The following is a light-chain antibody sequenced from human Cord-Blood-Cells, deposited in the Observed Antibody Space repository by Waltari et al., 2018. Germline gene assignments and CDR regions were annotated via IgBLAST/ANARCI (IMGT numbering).Light chain of an antibody. J-gene: IGKJ3*01. CDR3: QQRSNWPPF. V-gene: IGKV3-11*01. CDR1: QSVSSY. CDR2: DAS. Sequence: EIVLTQSPATLSLSPGERATLSCRASQSVSSYLAWYQQKPGQAPRPLIYDASNRATGIPARFSGSVAGTDFTLTISSLEPEDFAVYYCQQRSNWPPFFGPGTKVDIK.